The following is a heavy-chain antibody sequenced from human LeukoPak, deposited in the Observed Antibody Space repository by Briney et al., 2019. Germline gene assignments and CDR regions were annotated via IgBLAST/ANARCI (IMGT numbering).Heavy chain of an antibody. CDR2: IWYDGSNK. CDR3: ARGFYYDSSGADY. CDR1: GFTFSIYG. V-gene: IGHV3-33*01. Sequence: GGSLRLSCAASGFTFSIYGMHWVRQAPGKGLEWVAVIWYDGSNKYYADSVKGRFTISRDNSKNTLYLQMNSLRAEDTAVYYCARGFYYDSSGADYWGQGTLVTVSS. J-gene: IGHJ4*02. D-gene: IGHD3-22*01.